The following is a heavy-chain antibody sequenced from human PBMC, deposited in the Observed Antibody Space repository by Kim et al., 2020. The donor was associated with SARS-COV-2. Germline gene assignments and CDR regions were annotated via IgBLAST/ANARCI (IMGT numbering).Heavy chain of an antibody. CDR2: ISYDGSNK. Sequence: GGSLRLSCAASGFTFSSYGMHWVRQAPGKGLEWVAVISYDGSNKYYADSVKGRFTISRDNSKNTLYLQMNSLRAEDTAVYYCAKARGDYGAYLYYFDYWGQGTLVTVSS. V-gene: IGHV3-30*18. CDR3: AKARGDYGAYLYYFDY. CDR1: GFTFSSYG. J-gene: IGHJ4*02. D-gene: IGHD4-17*01.